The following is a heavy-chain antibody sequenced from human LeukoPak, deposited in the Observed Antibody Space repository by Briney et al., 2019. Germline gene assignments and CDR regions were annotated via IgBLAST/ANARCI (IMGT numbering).Heavy chain of an antibody. J-gene: IGHJ6*03. V-gene: IGHV1-2*02. Sequence: ASVKVSCKAAGFTLTDYIHWVRQDPRQGRQWMGWIKPNSGDTDYAQKVQGRVTMTRDTSISTVYMELSSLRSDDPAVYYCARADSVPAGDYHYWYMDVWGKGTTVTVSS. CDR2: IKPNSGDT. D-gene: IGHD2-2*01. CDR1: GFTLTDY. CDR3: ARADSVPAGDYHYWYMDV.